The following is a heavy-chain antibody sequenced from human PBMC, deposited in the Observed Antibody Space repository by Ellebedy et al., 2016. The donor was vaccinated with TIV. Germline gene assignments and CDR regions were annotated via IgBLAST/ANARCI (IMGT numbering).Heavy chain of an antibody. Sequence: ASVKVSCKASGGTFSSYAISWVRQAPGLGLEWMGRIIPILNITNYAQKFQGRVTITADKSTSTAYMEMNSLKSEDTAVYYCASPVVVVPPALFGDLKSIAYSAYDLHYWGQGTLVTVSS. CDR1: GGTFSSYA. CDR3: ASPVVVVPPALFGDLKSIAYSAYDLHY. V-gene: IGHV1-69*04. J-gene: IGHJ4*02. D-gene: IGHD2-2*01. CDR2: IIPILNIT.